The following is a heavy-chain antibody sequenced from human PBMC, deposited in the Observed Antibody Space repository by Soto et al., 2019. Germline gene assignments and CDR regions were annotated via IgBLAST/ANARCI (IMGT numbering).Heavy chain of an antibody. D-gene: IGHD1-1*01. V-gene: IGHV4-59*12. CDR3: ARGVDAGVDV. J-gene: IGHJ6*02. Sequence: SETLSFTCTVSGGSISSYYWSWIRQPPGKGLEWIGYIYYSGSTYYNPSLKSRVTISVDTSKNQFSLKLSSVTAADTAVYYCARGVDAGVDVWGQGATVTVSS. CDR1: GGSISSYY. CDR2: IYYSGST.